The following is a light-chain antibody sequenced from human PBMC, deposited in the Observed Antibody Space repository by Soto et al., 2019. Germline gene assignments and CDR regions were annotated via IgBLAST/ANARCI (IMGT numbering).Light chain of an antibody. Sequence: DIQMTQSPSSLSASVVYRVTITCRASQSISSYLNWYQQKPGKAPKLLIYAASSLQSGVPSRFSGSGSGTDFTLTISSLQPDDFATYYCQQSYSTPRFGQGTKLEIK. J-gene: IGKJ2*01. CDR1: QSISSY. CDR2: AAS. V-gene: IGKV1-39*01. CDR3: QQSYSTPR.